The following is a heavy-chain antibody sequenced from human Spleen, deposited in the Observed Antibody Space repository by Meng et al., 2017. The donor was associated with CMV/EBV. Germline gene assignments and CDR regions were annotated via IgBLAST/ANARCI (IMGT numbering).Heavy chain of an antibody. Sequence: SLKISCAASGFTFDDYAMHWVRQAPGKGLEWVSGISWNSGSIGYADSVKGRFTISRDNAKNSLYLQMNSLRAEDTALYYCAKDIDPLFVVVISGAFDIWGQGAMVTVSS. V-gene: IGHV3-9*01. D-gene: IGHD2-21*01. CDR2: ISWNSGSI. J-gene: IGHJ3*02. CDR3: AKDIDPLFVVVISGAFDI. CDR1: GFTFDDYA.